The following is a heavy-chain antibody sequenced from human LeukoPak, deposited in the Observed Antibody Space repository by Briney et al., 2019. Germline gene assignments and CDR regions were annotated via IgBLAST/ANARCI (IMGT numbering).Heavy chain of an antibody. CDR1: GYTFTSYA. D-gene: IGHD3-3*01. CDR2: INTNTGNP. Sequence: ASVKVSCKASGYTFTSYAMNWVRQAPGQGLEWMGWINTNTGNPTYALGFTGRFVFSLDTSVSTAYLQISSLKAEDTAVYYCARSHNDFWSGWLLSRHYYYYMDVWGKGTTVTVSS. J-gene: IGHJ6*03. CDR3: ARSHNDFWSGWLLSRHYYYYMDV. V-gene: IGHV7-4-1*02.